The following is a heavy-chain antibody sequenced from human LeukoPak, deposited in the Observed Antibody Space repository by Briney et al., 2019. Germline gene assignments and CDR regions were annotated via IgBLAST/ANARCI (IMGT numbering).Heavy chain of an antibody. J-gene: IGHJ4*02. D-gene: IGHD2-21*01. CDR2: ISSSGITI. Sequence: PGGSLRLSCAASGFTFSSYWMSWIRQAPGKGLEWVSYISSSGITIYYADSVKGRFAISRDNAKNSLYLQMNSLRAEDTAVYYCARVWRLGPDYWGQGSLVTVSS. V-gene: IGHV3-11*01. CDR1: GFTFSSYW. CDR3: ARVWRLGPDY.